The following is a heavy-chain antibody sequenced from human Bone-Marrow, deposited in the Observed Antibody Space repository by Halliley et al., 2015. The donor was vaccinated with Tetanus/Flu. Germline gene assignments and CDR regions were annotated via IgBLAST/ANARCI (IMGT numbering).Heavy chain of an antibody. CDR2: IYYRGSP. CDR1: GVSITTYY. CDR3: ARLTSRLNYGMAV. Sequence: TLSLTYSVSGVSITTYYWSWVRQPPGKGLEWIEYIYYRGSPNNNPSLKSRVTVSVDTSKNQFSLKLSSVTAADTAVYYCARLTSRLNYGMAVWGQGTPVSVSS. D-gene: IGHD2-21*02. V-gene: IGHV4-59*08. J-gene: IGHJ6*02.